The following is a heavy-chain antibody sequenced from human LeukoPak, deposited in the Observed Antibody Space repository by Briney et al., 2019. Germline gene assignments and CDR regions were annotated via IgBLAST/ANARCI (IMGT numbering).Heavy chain of an antibody. CDR3: ARAAAGGIAYYYYGMDV. J-gene: IGHJ6*02. Sequence: GRSLRLSCAASGFTTFSGYAMHWVRQAPGKGLEGVAVISYGGSDKYYADYVKGRFTSSRDNSKNTLYLQMSSLRAEDTAVYYCARAAAGGIAYYYYGMDVWGQGTTVTVSS. CDR2: ISYGGSDK. CDR1: GFTTFSGYA. D-gene: IGHD6-13*01. V-gene: IGHV3-30-3*01.